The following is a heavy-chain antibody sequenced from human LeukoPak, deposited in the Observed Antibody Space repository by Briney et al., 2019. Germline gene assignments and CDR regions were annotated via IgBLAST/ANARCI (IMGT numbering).Heavy chain of an antibody. Sequence: GSLRLSCAASGFTFSSYAMSWVRHAPGQGLEWVSAIGGGADSTYYVDSVKGRFTISRDNSENTLYLQMNSLRAEDTAVYYCARYSSGWPCDYWGQGTLVTVSS. CDR3: ARYSSGWPCDY. V-gene: IGHV3-23*01. CDR1: GFTFSSYA. J-gene: IGHJ4*02. CDR2: IGGGADST. D-gene: IGHD6-19*01.